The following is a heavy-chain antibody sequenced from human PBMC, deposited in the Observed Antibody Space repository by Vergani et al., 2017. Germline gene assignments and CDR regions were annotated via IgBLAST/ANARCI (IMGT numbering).Heavy chain of an antibody. Sequence: QVQFVDSGGGVVQPGGSLRLSCAASGFTFISSGMHWVRQAPGKGLEWVASIRSDESRRYYGDSMEGPFTISRDNSKNTLYLQMKSLRPEDTAVYYCAKEGGGYCSGGTCYPEYWGQGTLVIVSS. V-gene: IGHV3-30*02. CDR1: GFTFISSG. CDR3: AKEGGGYCSGGTCYPEY. J-gene: IGHJ4*02. D-gene: IGHD2-15*01. CDR2: IRSDESRR.